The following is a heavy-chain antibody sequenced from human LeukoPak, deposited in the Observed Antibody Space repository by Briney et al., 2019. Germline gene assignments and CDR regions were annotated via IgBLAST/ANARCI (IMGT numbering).Heavy chain of an antibody. CDR1: GVSFSGYY. CDR3: ARAESQWGTIGRHPGWFDP. Sequence: SETLSLTCAVYGVSFSGYYWSWIRQPPGKGLEWIGEINRSGSTNYNPSLKSRVTMSVDTSKNQFSLKLSSVTAADTAVYYCARAESQWGTIGRHPGWFDPWGQGTLVTVSS. D-gene: IGHD1-7*01. V-gene: IGHV4-34*01. CDR2: INRSGST. J-gene: IGHJ5*02.